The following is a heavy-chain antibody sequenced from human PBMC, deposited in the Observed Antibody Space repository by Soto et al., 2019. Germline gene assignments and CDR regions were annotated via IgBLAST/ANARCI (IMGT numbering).Heavy chain of an antibody. D-gene: IGHD3-16*01. CDR2: IYYSGST. CDR3: AREQLGEYYFDY. Sequence: PSETLSLTCTVSGGSISSGGYYWSWIRQHPGKGLEWIGYIYYSGSTYYDPSLKSRVTISVDTSKNQFSLKLSSVTAADTAVYYCAREQLGEYYFDYWGQGTLVTVSS. CDR1: GGSISSGGYY. V-gene: IGHV4-31*03. J-gene: IGHJ4*02.